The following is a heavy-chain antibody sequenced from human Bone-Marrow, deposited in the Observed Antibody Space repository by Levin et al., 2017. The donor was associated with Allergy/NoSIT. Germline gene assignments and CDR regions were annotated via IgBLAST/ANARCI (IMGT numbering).Heavy chain of an antibody. Sequence: ASVKVSCKASGYTFTTYGLTWVRQAPGQGLEWMGWVSAYSGNTNYALNLQDRVTMTTDTATNTAYMELTSLRSDDTAIYYCGGSHFPYYYYGMDVWGQGATVVVSS. J-gene: IGHJ6*02. D-gene: IGHD1-1*01. CDR2: VSAYSGNT. V-gene: IGHV1-18*01. CDR1: GYTFTTYG. CDR3: GGSHFPYYYYGMDV.